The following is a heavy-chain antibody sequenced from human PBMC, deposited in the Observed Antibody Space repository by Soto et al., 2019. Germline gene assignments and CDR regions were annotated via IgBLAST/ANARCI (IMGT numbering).Heavy chain of an antibody. CDR2: IIPIFGTA. CDR3: ARGVGWELRHFDY. D-gene: IGHD1-26*01. J-gene: IGHJ4*02. V-gene: IGHV1-69*13. CDR1: GGTFSSYA. Sequence: GASVRVSCKASGGTFSSYAISWVRQAPGQGLEWMGGIIPIFGTANYAQKFQGRVTITADESTSTAYMELSSLRSEDTAVYYCARGVGWELRHFDYWGQGTLVTVSS.